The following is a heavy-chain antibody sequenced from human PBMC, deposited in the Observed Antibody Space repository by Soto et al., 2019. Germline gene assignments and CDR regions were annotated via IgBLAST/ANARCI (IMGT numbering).Heavy chain of an antibody. Sequence: ASVKVSCKASGYTFTSYDINWVRQATGQGLEWMGWMNPNSGNTGYAQKFQGRVTMTRNTSISTAYMELSSLRSEDTAVYYCARHKRFLEWLLSLSDAFDIWGQGTMVTVSS. J-gene: IGHJ3*02. CDR1: GYTFTSYD. D-gene: IGHD3-3*01. CDR3: ARHKRFLEWLLSLSDAFDI. CDR2: MNPNSGNT. V-gene: IGHV1-8*01.